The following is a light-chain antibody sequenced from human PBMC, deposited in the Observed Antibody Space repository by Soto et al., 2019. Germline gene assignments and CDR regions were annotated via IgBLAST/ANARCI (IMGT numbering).Light chain of an antibody. CDR2: GAS. V-gene: IGKV3-15*01. Sequence: EIVMTQSPATLSVSPGERATLSCRARQSVGNNLVWYQQKPGQAPRLLILGASTRAAGIPDRFSGSGSGTECTLTISGLQSDDFAVYYCQQFNNWTPWTLGQETKLDIK. CDR3: QQFNNWTPWT. J-gene: IGKJ1*01. CDR1: QSVGNN.